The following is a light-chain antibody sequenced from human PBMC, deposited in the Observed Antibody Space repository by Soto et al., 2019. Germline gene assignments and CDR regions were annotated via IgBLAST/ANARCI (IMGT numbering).Light chain of an antibody. CDR3: CSYADIYTYV. Sequence: QSVLTQPRSVSGSPGQSVTISCTGTSSDVGGYNYVSWYQQHPDKAPKLMIYDVSKRPSGVPDRFSGSKSGNTASLIISGLQAEDEADYYCCSYADIYTYVFGTGTKLTVL. CDR2: DVS. V-gene: IGLV2-11*01. J-gene: IGLJ1*01. CDR1: SSDVGGYNY.